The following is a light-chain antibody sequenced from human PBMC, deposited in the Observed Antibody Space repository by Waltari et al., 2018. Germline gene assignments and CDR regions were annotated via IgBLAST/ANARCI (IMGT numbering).Light chain of an antibody. V-gene: IGLV2-14*03. J-gene: IGLJ3*02. CDR2: DVS. Sequence: QSALTQPASVSGSPGQSLPISCTGTASDVTFYNYVSWYQQHPGKAPKVIIYDVSERPSGVSNRFSGSKSGNSAFLTISGLQAEDEADYYCNSYTGSSSWVFGGGTKLTV. CDR3: NSYTGSSSWV. CDR1: ASDVTFYNY.